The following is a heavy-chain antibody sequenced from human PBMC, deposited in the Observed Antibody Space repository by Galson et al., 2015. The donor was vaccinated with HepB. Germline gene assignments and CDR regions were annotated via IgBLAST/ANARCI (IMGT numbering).Heavy chain of an antibody. CDR2: ISYDGSSK. D-gene: IGHD6-13*01. J-gene: IGHJ4*02. V-gene: IGHV3-30-3*01. Sequence: SLRLSCAASGFTFSSYGMHWVRQAPGKGPEWVAIISYDGSSKYYADSVKGRFTISRDNSENTLYLQMNSLRGEDTAVYYCAGSYSNSSHTFVYCGPGTLVSISS. CDR3: AGSYSNSSHTFVY. CDR1: GFTFSSYG.